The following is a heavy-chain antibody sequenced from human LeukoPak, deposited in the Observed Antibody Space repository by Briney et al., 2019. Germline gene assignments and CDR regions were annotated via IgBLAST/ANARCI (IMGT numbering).Heavy chain of an antibody. D-gene: IGHD1-26*01. V-gene: IGHV1-69*05. J-gene: IGHJ6*03. CDR1: GGTFSSYA. CDR2: IIPIFGTA. CDR3: ARAVGATEVWDYYYYMDV. Sequence: ASVKVSCKASGGTFSSYAISWVRQAPGQGLEWMGRIIPIFGTANYAQKFQGRVTITTDESTSTAYMELSSLRSEDTAVYYCARAVGATEVWDYYYYMDVWGKGTTVTVSS.